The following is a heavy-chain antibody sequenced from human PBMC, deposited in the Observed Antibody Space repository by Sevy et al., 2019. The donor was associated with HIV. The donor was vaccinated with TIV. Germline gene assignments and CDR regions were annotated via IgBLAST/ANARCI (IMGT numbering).Heavy chain of an antibody. CDR1: GFTFSSYA. Sequence: GGSLRLSCAASGFTFSSYAMSWVRQAPGKGLEWVSAISGSGGSTYYADSVKGRFTISRDNAKNTLYLQMNSLRAEDTAVYYCAKGGWIQLWLYYWGQGTLVTVSS. D-gene: IGHD5-18*01. J-gene: IGHJ4*02. CDR3: AKGGWIQLWLYY. V-gene: IGHV3-23*01. CDR2: ISGSGGST.